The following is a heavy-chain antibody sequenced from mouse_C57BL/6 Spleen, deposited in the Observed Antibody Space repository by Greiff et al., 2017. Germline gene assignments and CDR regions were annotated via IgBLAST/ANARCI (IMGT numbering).Heavy chain of an antibody. V-gene: IGHV7-3*01. CDR3: ARYHYYDSSYYAMDY. CDR2: IRNKANGYTT. D-gene: IGHD1-1*01. Sequence: EVKLMESGGGLVQPGGSLSLSCAASGFTFTDYYMSWVRQPPGKALEWLGFIRNKANGYTTEYSASVKGRFTISRDNSQSTLYLQMNALRAEDSATYYCARYHYYDSSYYAMDYGGQGTSVTVSS. J-gene: IGHJ4*01. CDR1: GFTFTDYY.